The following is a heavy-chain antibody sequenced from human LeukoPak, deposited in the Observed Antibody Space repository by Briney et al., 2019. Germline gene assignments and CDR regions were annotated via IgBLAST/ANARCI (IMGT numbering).Heavy chain of an antibody. J-gene: IGHJ4*02. Sequence: PSETLSVTCTVSGGSFSTYCWSWIRQPPGEGREWIGYSYYSGSTGYNPALKSRVTMSLDTFKNQFSLNLNSVTAADTAVYYCARAVITFGAAVAKGFDCWGQGTLVTVSS. CDR3: ARAVITFGAAVAKGFDC. CDR1: GGSFSTYC. V-gene: IGHV4-59*01. D-gene: IGHD3-16*01. CDR2: SYYSGST.